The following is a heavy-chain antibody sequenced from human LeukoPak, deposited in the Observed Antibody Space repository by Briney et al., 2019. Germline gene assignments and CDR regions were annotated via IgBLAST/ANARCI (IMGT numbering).Heavy chain of an antibody. D-gene: IGHD1-1*01. CDR2: ISSSSTI. J-gene: IGHJ4*02. CDR3: ATDTTGTKDY. V-gene: IGHV3-48*01. Sequence: PGGSLRLSCAASGFTFSSYSMNWVRQAPGKGLEWVSYISSSSTIYYADSVKGRFTISRDNAKNSLYLQMNSLRAEDTAVYYCATDTTGTKDYWGQGTLVTVSS. CDR1: GFTFSSYS.